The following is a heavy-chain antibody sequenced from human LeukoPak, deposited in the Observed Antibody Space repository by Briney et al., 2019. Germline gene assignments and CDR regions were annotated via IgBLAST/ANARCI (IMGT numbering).Heavy chain of an antibody. CDR2: IKQDGSEK. Sequence: PGGSLRLSCAASGFTFRTYWMSWVRQAPGKGLEWVANIKQDGSEKDYVDSVKGRFTISRDNAKNSLYLQMNSLRAEDTAVYYCARDYGGSSPFDYWGQGTLVTVSS. J-gene: IGHJ4*02. CDR1: GFTFRTYW. D-gene: IGHD4-23*01. V-gene: IGHV3-7*01. CDR3: ARDYGGSSPFDY.